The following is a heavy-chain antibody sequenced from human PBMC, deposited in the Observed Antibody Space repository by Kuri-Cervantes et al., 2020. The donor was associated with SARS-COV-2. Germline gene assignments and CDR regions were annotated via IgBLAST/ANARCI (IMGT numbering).Heavy chain of an antibody. V-gene: IGHV1-2*02. D-gene: IGHD1-1*01. J-gene: IGHJ4*02. CDR2: INPNSGGT. Sequence: ASVKVSCKASGYTFTGYYMHWVRQAPGQGLEWMGWINPNSGGTNYAQKFQGRVTMTRDTSISTAYMELSRLRSDDTAVYYCARQLGDGINYYFDYWGQGALVTVSS. CDR1: GYTFTGYY. CDR3: ARQLGDGINYYFDY.